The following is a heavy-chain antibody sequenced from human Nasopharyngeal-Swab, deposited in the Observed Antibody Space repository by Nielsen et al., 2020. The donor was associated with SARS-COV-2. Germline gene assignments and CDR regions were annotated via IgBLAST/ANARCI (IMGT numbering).Heavy chain of an antibody. D-gene: IGHD1-1*01. V-gene: IGHV3-74*03. J-gene: IGHJ4*02. CDR1: GFTFITSW. CDR2: VNGDGTLI. CDR3: VKGYDY. Sequence: GESLKISCVASGFTFITSWMHWVRQTPGEGLVWVARVNGDGTLITYADSVKGRFTVSRDNAKNTLYLQMNNLRAEDAAIYYCVKGYDYWGQGTLVTVSS.